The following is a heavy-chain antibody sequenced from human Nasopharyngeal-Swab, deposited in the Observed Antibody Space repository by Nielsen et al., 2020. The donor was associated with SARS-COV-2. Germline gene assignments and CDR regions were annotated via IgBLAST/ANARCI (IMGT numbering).Heavy chain of an antibody. Sequence: IRQPPGKGLEWIGEINHSGSTNYNPSLKSRVTISVDTSKNQFSLKLSSVTAADTAVYYCARGAWVYGILTGYYGYYYYGMDVWGQGTTVTVSS. J-gene: IGHJ6*02. D-gene: IGHD3-9*01. V-gene: IGHV4-34*01. CDR3: ARGAWVYGILTGYYGYYYYGMDV. CDR2: INHSGST.